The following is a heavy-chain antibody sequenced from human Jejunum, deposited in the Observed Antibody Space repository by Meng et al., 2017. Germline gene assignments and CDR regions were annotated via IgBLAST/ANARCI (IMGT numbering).Heavy chain of an antibody. CDR1: GFTFSDHA. D-gene: IGHD2-21*01. CDR2: ISGSGVHK. J-gene: IGHJ4*02. Sequence: GESLKISCAASGFTFSDHAMSWVRLVPGAGLEWVSSISGSGVHKYYAASVKGRFSISRDNSKNTVSLQMSTLRDEDTAIYYCAKALKSGGYWFEGGSDHWGQGVLVTVSS. V-gene: IGHV3-23*01. CDR3: AKALKSGGYWFEGGSDH.